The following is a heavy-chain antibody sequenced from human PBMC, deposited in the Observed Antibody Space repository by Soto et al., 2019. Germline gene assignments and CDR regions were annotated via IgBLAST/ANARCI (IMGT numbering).Heavy chain of an antibody. D-gene: IGHD1-26*01. Sequence: QVQLVQSGAGVKKPGSSVKVSCKASGGTFSRYGISWVRQAPGQGLEWIGGIIRIFGTANYAQKCQGRVTITADESTNTVYMELNSLRSEDTAVYYCARDLTAWDAAFDYWGQGTLVTVSS. CDR2: IIRIFGTA. CDR3: ARDLTAWDAAFDY. CDR1: GGTFSRYG. V-gene: IGHV1-69*01. J-gene: IGHJ4*02.